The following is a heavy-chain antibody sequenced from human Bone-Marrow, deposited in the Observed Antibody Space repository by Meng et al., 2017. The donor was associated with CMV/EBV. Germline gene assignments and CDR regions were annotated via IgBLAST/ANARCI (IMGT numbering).Heavy chain of an antibody. CDR1: GFIFSSYG. Sequence: LSLTCAASGFIFSSYGMHWVRQAPGKGLVWVSRINGDGSIREYADSVKGRLTISRDNAKDTLYLQMNSLRVEDTAVYYCVREMWSNDVWGRGTMVTVSS. CDR3: VREMWSNDV. CDR2: INGDGSIR. D-gene: IGHD3-3*01. J-gene: IGHJ3*01. V-gene: IGHV3-74*03.